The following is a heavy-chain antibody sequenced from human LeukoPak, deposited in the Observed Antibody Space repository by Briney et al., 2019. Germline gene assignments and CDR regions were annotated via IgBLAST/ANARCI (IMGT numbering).Heavy chain of an antibody. CDR1: GFTFSSYS. CDR2: ISSSSSYI. J-gene: IGHJ4*02. V-gene: IGHV3-21*01. CDR3: ATESHRYGGNPNGDY. Sequence: GGSLRLSCAASGFTFSSYSMNWVRQAPGKGLEWVSSISSSSSYIYYADSVKGRFTISRDNAKNSLYLQMNSLRAEDTAVYYCATESHRYGGNPNGDYWGQGTLVTVSS. D-gene: IGHD4-17*01.